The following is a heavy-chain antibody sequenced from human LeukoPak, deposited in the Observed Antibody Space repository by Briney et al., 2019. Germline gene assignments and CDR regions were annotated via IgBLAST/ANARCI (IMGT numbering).Heavy chain of an antibody. D-gene: IGHD4-17*01. J-gene: IGHJ2*01. CDR3: AETTVTTQGYFDL. Sequence: GGSLRLSCAASGFTFSSYAMHWVRQAPGKGLEYVSAISSNGGSTYYANSVKGRFTISRDNSKNTLYLQMGSLRAKDTAVYYCAETTVTTQGYFDLWGRGTLVTVSS. CDR2: ISSNGGST. V-gene: IGHV3-64*01. CDR1: GFTFSSYA.